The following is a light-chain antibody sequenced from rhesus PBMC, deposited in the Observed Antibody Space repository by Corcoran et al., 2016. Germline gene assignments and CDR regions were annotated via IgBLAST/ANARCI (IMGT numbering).Light chain of an antibody. J-gene: IGKJ4*01. CDR1: QSISSW. CDR3: LQYSSSPLT. Sequence: DIQMTQSPSSLSASVGDTVTITCRASQSISSWLDWYQQKPGKAPKLLDYKASSLQSGVPSRFSGSGSETTFTLTISSLQPEDFATYYCLQYSSSPLTFGGGTKVELK. CDR2: KAS. V-gene: IGKV1-22*01.